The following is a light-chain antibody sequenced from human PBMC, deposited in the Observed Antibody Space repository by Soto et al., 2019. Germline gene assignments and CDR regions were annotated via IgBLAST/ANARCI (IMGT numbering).Light chain of an antibody. CDR1: GSNIGPNY. CDR3: AAWDDSLSGRV. J-gene: IGLJ3*02. V-gene: IGLV1-47*02. Sequence: QSVLTQPPSASGTPGQRVTMSCSGSGSNIGPNYVYWFQQFPGTAPKLLIYNNDQRPSGVPDRFSGSKSGTSASLGISGLRSEDEGDYYCAAWDDSLSGRVFGGGTKLTVL. CDR2: NND.